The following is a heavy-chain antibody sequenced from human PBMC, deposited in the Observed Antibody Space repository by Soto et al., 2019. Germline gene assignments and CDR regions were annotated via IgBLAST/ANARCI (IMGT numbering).Heavy chain of an antibody. CDR3: ASLNRMITFGGVHLRDYYYYYMDV. D-gene: IGHD3-16*01. Sequence: SETLSLTCAVYGGSFSGYYWSWIRQPPGKGLEWIGEINHSGSTNYNPSLKSRVNISVDTSKNQFSLKLSSVTAADTALYYCASLNRMITFGGVHLRDYYYYYMDVWGKGTTVTV. J-gene: IGHJ6*03. V-gene: IGHV4-34*01. CDR2: INHSGST. CDR1: GGSFSGYY.